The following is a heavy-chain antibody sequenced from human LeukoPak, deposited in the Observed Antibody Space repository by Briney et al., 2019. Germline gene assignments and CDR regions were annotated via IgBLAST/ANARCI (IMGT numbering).Heavy chain of an antibody. V-gene: IGHV3-23*01. J-gene: IGHJ4*02. D-gene: IGHD5-18*01. CDR3: AKAAAPWIQLRQFDC. CDR1: GFTFSSYA. Sequence: GGSLRLSCAASGFTFSSYAMSWVRRAPGKGLEGVSVISGSGGTTYYADSVKGRFTISRDNSKNTLYLQMNSLRAEDTAVYYCAKAAAPWIQLRQFDCWGQGTLVTVSS. CDR2: ISGSGGTT.